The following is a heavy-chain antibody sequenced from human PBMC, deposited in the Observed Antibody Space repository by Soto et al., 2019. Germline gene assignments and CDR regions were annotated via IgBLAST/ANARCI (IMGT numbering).Heavy chain of an antibody. D-gene: IGHD2-2*02. CDR1: GGTFSSYA. CDR2: IIPIFGTA. CDR3: ARGRLSDCSSTSCYNYFDY. Sequence: QVQLVQSGAEVKKPGSSVKVSCKASGGTFSSYAISWVRQAPGQGLEWMGGIIPIFGTANYAQKFQGRVTITADKTTSTAYMELSSLRSEATAVYYCARGRLSDCSSTSCYNYFDYWGQGTLVTVSS. J-gene: IGHJ4*02. V-gene: IGHV1-69*06.